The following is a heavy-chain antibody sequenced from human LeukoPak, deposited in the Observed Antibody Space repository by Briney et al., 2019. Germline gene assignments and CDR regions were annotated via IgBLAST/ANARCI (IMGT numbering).Heavy chain of an antibody. CDR2: ISSSSSYI. CDR3: ASDAAARDD. CDR1: GFTFSSYS. Sequence: GGSLRLSCAASGFTFSSYSMNWVRQAPGKGLEWVSSISSSSSYIYYADSVEGRFTISRDNAKNSLYLQMNSLRAEDTAVYYCASDAAARDDWGQGTLVTVSS. D-gene: IGHD6-13*01. J-gene: IGHJ4*02. V-gene: IGHV3-21*01.